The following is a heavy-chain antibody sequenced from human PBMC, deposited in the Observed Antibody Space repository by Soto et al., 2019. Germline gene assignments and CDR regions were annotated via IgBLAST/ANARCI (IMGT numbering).Heavy chain of an antibody. Sequence: QVQLVQSGAEVKKPGSSVKVSCKASGGTFSNYAFSWVRQAPGQGLEWMGGIITLFETPTYAQRFQGRLTITADESTSTAYMELSSLRSDDTAVYFCATDEIGEMSTLRYSHYWGQGTRVTVSS. J-gene: IGHJ4*02. CDR1: GGTFSNYA. CDR3: ATDEIGEMSTLRYSHY. V-gene: IGHV1-69*01. D-gene: IGHD3-10*01. CDR2: IITLFETP.